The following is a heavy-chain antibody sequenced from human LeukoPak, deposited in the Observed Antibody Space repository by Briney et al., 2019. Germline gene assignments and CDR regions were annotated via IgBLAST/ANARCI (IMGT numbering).Heavy chain of an antibody. J-gene: IGHJ5*02. CDR1: GFTVSSNY. D-gene: IGHD1-26*01. V-gene: IGHV3-66*02. Sequence: SGGSLSLSCAASGFTVSSNYMSWVRQAPGKGLEWVSVIYSGGNTYYADSVKGRFTISRDNSRNTLYLQMNSLRAEDTAVYYCARDPSYALAWGQGTLVTVSS. CDR2: IYSGGNT. CDR3: ARDPSYALA.